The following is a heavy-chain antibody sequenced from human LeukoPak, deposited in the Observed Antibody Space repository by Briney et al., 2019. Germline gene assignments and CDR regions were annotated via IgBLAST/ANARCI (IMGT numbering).Heavy chain of an antibody. D-gene: IGHD5-12*01. J-gene: IGHJ4*02. CDR3: AKDRGPYSGYDSYYFDY. V-gene: IGHV4-31*03. CDR1: GGSISSGGYY. Sequence: SETLSLTCTVSGGSISSGGYYWSWIRQHPGKGLAWIGYIYYSGSTYYNPSLKSRVTISVDTSKNQFSLKLSSVTAADTAVYYCAKDRGPYSGYDSYYFDYWGQGTLVTVSS. CDR2: IYYSGST.